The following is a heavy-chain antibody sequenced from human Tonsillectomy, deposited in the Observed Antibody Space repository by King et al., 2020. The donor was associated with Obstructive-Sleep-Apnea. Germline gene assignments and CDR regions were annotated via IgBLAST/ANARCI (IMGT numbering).Heavy chain of an antibody. CDR3: ARDRPRDDYGDLHEVY. J-gene: IGHJ4*02. Sequence: VQLVESGGGLVQPGGSLRLSCTVSGFTFSNYWMTWVLQAPGKGLEWVANIKQDGGEKDFVDSVKGRFTIPMDNAKNSLVLQMNSLRAEDTAVYYCARDRPRDDYGDLHEVYWGQGTLVTVSS. D-gene: IGHD4-17*01. CDR1: GFTFSNYW. V-gene: IGHV3-7*01. CDR2: IKQDGGEK.